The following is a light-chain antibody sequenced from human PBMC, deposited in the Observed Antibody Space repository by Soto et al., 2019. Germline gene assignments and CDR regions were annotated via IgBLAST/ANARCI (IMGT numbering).Light chain of an antibody. V-gene: IGKV3D-20*02. J-gene: IGKJ5*01. CDR2: GAS. CDR3: QESSNWRSMA. CDR1: RSVSSTY. Sequence: LSTGERATVCGRAIRSVSSTYLARYRHKPGQAPRLLIYGASSRAAGMPDRFTGSGSGRDFTLTIISLEPEEFAFDYCQESSNWRSMALGSGTRLEIK.